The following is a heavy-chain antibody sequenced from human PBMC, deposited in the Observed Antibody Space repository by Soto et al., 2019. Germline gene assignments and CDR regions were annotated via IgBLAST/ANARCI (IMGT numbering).Heavy chain of an antibody. CDR3: ATSVVPAAIHYYYYGMDV. CDR2: ISGSGGST. CDR1: GFTFSSYA. Sequence: PGGSLRLSCAASGFTFSSYAMSWVRQAPGKGLEWVSAISGSGGSTYYADSVKGRFTISRDNSKNTLYLQMNSLRAEDTAVYYCATSVVPAAIHYYYYGMDVWGQGTTVTVSS. J-gene: IGHJ6*02. V-gene: IGHV3-23*01. D-gene: IGHD2-2*01.